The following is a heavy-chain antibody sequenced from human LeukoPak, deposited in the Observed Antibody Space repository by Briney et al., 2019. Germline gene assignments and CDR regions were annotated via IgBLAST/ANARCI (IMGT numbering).Heavy chain of an antibody. D-gene: IGHD3-9*01. V-gene: IGHV1-2*06. J-gene: IGHJ2*01. CDR2: INSNSGDT. CDR1: GYTFTGYY. CDR3: AREPHYDLLTGYALGYLDL. Sequence: GASVKVSCQDSGYTFTGYYMHWVRQAPGKGLEWMGRINSNSGDTNYAQKFQGRVTMTRDTSISTAYMELSRLRSDDTAVYYCAREPHYDLLTGYALGYLDLWGRGTLLTVSS.